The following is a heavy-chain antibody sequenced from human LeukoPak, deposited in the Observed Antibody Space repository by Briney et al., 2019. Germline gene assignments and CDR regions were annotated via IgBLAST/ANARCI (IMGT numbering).Heavy chain of an antibody. J-gene: IGHJ4*02. CDR3: GAVVVPAAAKVGYFDY. V-gene: IGHV3-23*01. Sequence: GGSLRLSCAASGFTFSSYAMSWVRQAPGQGLEWVSAISGSGGSTYYADSVKGRFTISRDNSKNTLYLQMNSLRAEDTAVYYCGAVVVPAAAKVGYFDYWGQGTLVTVSS. CDR2: ISGSGGST. CDR1: GFTFSSYA. D-gene: IGHD2-2*01.